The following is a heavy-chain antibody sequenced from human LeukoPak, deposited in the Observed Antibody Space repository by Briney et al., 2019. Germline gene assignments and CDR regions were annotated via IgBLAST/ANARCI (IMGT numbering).Heavy chain of an antibody. Sequence: GGSLRLSCAASGFIFNSYTLHWVRQAPGKGLEWVAHISYDGGTKFYADSVEGRFTISRDNSRNTLYLQMNSLRADDTALYYCAKVSGSYSGEFDYWGQGTLVTVSS. D-gene: IGHD1-26*01. CDR3: AKVSGSYSGEFDY. CDR1: GFIFNSYT. V-gene: IGHV3-30-3*01. CDR2: ISYDGGTK. J-gene: IGHJ4*02.